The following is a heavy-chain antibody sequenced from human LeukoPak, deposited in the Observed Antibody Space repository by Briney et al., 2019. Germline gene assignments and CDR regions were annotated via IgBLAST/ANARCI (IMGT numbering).Heavy chain of an antibody. D-gene: IGHD1-1*01. CDR3: ARDYNWNPPDY. CDR1: GFTFSGHW. CDR2: IDSDGRIT. Sequence: SGGSLRLSCAASGFTFSGHWMHWVRQAPGKGLVWVSRIDSDGRITTYADSVKGRFTISRDNAKNTLYLQMNTLRDEDTAVYYCARDYNWNPPDYWGQGTLVTVSS. J-gene: IGHJ4*02. V-gene: IGHV3-74*01.